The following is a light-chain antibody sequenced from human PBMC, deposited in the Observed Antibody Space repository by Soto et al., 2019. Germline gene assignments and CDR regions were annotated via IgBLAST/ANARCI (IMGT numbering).Light chain of an antibody. CDR2: EVT. J-gene: IGLJ1*01. V-gene: IGLV2-14*02. CDR3: SSYTSITTYV. Sequence: QSVLTQPASVSGSPGQSITISCAGTSSDIGSHNLVSWYQHHPDKAPKLLIYEVTDLPSGVSDRFSGSKSGNTASLSISGLRAEDEADYYCSSYTSITTYVFGTGTKVTVL. CDR1: SSDIGSHNL.